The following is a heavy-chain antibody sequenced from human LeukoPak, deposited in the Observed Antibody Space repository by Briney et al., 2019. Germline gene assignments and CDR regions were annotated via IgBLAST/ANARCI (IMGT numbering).Heavy chain of an antibody. CDR1: GDSISSSSFF. CDR3: ARHDGGKNTSSDALDV. J-gene: IGHJ3*01. CDR2: IRDRGPT. V-gene: IGHV4-39*01. D-gene: IGHD4-23*01. Sequence: SETLSLTCTVSGDSISSSSFFWAWVRQPPGRGLEWIGTIRDRGPTYYTPSLKSRVTISVDTSKNHFSLTLTSVTAADSAIYFCARHDGGKNTSSDALDVWGRGTMVTVSS.